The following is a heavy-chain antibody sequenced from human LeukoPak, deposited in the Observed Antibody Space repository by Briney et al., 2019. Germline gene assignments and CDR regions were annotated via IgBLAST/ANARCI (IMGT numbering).Heavy chain of an antibody. CDR3: ARAHAGGAYNYAMDV. CDR1: GFVFSSYA. V-gene: IGHV3-48*01. D-gene: IGHD3-10*01. Sequence: GGSLRLSCAASGFVFSSYAMTWVRQAPGKGLEWISYISRGGNTIYYADSVKSRFTISRDNAKNSLYLQMNSLRAEDTAMYYCARAHAGGAYNYAMDVWGQGTTVTVSS. J-gene: IGHJ6*02. CDR2: ISRGGNTI.